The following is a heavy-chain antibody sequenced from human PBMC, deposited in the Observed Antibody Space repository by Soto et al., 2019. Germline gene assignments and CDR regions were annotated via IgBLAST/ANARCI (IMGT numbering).Heavy chain of an antibody. CDR3: AKDPSDTQLQYYFDY. Sequence: GGSLRLSCAASGFTFSSYGMHWVRQAPGKGLEWVAVISYDGSNKYYADSVKGRFTISRDNSKNTLYLQMNSLRAEDTAVYYCAKDPSDTQLQYYFDYWGQGTLVTVSS. J-gene: IGHJ4*02. CDR1: GFTFSSYG. V-gene: IGHV3-30*18. D-gene: IGHD1-1*01. CDR2: ISYDGSNK.